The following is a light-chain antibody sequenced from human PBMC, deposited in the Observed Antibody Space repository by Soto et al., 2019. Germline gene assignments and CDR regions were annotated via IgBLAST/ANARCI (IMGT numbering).Light chain of an antibody. CDR2: GAS. CDR3: QQYGSYRWT. Sequence: EIVLTQSPGTLSLSPGERATLSCRASQSVSSSYLAWYQQKPGQAPRLLIYGASSRATGIPDRFSGSGSGTDFTLTISRLEPEDFAVYYCQQYGSYRWTFGQGTKVGIK. J-gene: IGKJ1*01. CDR1: QSVSSSY. V-gene: IGKV3-20*01.